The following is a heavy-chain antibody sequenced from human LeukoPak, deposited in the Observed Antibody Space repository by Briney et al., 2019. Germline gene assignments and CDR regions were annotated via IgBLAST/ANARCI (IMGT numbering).Heavy chain of an antibody. D-gene: IGHD2/OR15-2a*01. CDR2: INHSAST. J-gene: IGHJ4*02. CDR1: GGSFSGYY. Sequence: SETLSLTCAVYGGSFSGYYWSWIRQPPGKGLEWIGEINHSASTYYNPSLKSRVTISVDTSKNQFSLKLIPVTAAVTAVYYCARNFQYFDLPDYWGQGTLVTVSS. V-gene: IGHV4-34*01. CDR3: ARNFQYFDLPDY.